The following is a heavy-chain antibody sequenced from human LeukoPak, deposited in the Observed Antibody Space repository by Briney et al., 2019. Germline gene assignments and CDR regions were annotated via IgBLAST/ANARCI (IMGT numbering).Heavy chain of an antibody. CDR3: ARDDTVTTRVGFID. J-gene: IGHJ4*02. CDR1: GFTFGGYW. Sequence: PGGSLRLSCAASGFTFGGYWMSWVRQAPGKGLEWVANIKQDGSEKYYVDSVKGRFTISRDNTKNSLYLQMNSLRAEDTAVYYCARDDTVTTRVGFIDWGQGTLVTVSS. V-gene: IGHV3-7*01. CDR2: IKQDGSEK. D-gene: IGHD4-17*01.